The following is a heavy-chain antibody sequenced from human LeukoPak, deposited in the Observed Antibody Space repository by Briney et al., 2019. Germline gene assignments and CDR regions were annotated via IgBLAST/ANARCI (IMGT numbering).Heavy chain of an antibody. Sequence: GGSLRLSCAASGFTFSSSTMTWVCQAPGQGLDWVSGITSTVGGSTYYADSVKDRFTISRDNSKNTLYLQMNSLRAEDTSVYYCAITGVRDFDSWGQGTLVTVSS. CDR3: AITGVRDFDS. J-gene: IGHJ4*02. D-gene: IGHD4-11*01. CDR2: ITSTVGGST. CDR1: GFTFSSST. V-gene: IGHV3-23*01.